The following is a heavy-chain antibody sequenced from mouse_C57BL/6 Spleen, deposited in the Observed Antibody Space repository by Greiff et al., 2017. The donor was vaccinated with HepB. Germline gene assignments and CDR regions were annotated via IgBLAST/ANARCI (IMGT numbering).Heavy chain of an antibody. J-gene: IGHJ2*01. D-gene: IGHD1-1*01. CDR3: ARSPYYYGSRPFDY. CDR1: GYTFTSYD. Sequence: SGPELVKPGASVKLSCKASGYTFTSYDINWVKQRPGQGLEWIGWIYPRDGSTKYNEKFKGKATLTVDTSSSTAYMELHSLTSEDSAVYFCARSPYYYGSRPFDYWGQGTTLTVSS. CDR2: IYPRDGST. V-gene: IGHV1-85*01.